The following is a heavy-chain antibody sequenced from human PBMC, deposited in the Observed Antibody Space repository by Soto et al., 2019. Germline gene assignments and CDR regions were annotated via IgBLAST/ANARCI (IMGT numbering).Heavy chain of an antibody. CDR3: TREWSAVIGTPGDL. D-gene: IGHD6-19*01. J-gene: IGHJ3*01. CDR1: GFTFSAFD. Sequence: QLQLVESGGGVVQPEKSLRLSCEASGFTFSAFDMHWVRQSPGKGLEWVATSSYDGDTKYYANSVKGRFTISRDNSRNTLDLHMNSLRAEDTAMYYCTREWSAVIGTPGDLWGQGTMVVVSS. CDR2: SSYDGDTK. V-gene: IGHV3-30-3*01.